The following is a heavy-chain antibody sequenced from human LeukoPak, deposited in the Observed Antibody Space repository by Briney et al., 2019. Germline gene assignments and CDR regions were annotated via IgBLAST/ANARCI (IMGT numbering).Heavy chain of an antibody. CDR1: GGSISSYY. D-gene: IGHD3-22*01. Sequence: SETLSLTCTVSGGSISSYYWSWIRPPPGKGLEWIGYIYYSGSTNYNPSLKSRVTISVDTSKNQFSLKLSSVTAADTAVYYCARAPYYYDRQYAFDIWGQGTMVTVSS. CDR2: IYYSGST. J-gene: IGHJ3*02. V-gene: IGHV4-59*01. CDR3: ARAPYYYDRQYAFDI.